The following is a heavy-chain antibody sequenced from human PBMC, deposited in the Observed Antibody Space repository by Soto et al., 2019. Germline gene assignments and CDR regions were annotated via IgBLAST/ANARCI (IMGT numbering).Heavy chain of an antibody. CDR3: ARDQGYSYGLDAFDI. J-gene: IGHJ3*02. V-gene: IGHV4-59*01. Sequence: SETLSLTCTVSGGSISSYYWSWVRQPAGKGLEWIGYIYYSGSTNYNPSLKSRVTISVDTSKNQFSLKLSSVTAADTAVYYCARDQGYSYGLDAFDIWGQGTMVTVSS. CDR2: IYYSGST. D-gene: IGHD5-18*01. CDR1: GGSISSYY.